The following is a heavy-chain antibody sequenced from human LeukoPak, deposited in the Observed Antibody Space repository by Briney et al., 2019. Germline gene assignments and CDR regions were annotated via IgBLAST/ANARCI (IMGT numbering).Heavy chain of an antibody. Sequence: GGSLRLSCAASGFTFSSYEMNWVRQASGRGLEWVSYISSSGSTIYYADSVKGRFTISRDNAKNSLYLQMNSLRAEDTAVYYCARDQYSGYAADVDWFDPWGQGTLVTVSS. CDR1: GFTFSSYE. V-gene: IGHV3-48*03. CDR3: ARDQYSGYAADVDWFDP. J-gene: IGHJ5*02. CDR2: ISSSGSTI. D-gene: IGHD5-12*01.